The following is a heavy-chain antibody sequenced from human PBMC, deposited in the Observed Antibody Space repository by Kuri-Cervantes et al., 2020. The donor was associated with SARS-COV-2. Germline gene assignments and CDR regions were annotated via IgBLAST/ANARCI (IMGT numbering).Heavy chain of an antibody. CDR3: AKEGKYSSGWYDYYYYMDV. Sequence: GESLKISCAASGFSLSRYTMNWVRQAPGKALEWVSSISGSGSYIYYADSVKGRFTISRDNSKNTLYLQMNSLRAEDTAVYYCAKEGKYSSGWYDYYYYMDVWGKGTTVTVSS. V-gene: IGHV3-21*01. J-gene: IGHJ6*03. CDR2: ISGSGSYI. D-gene: IGHD6-19*01. CDR1: GFSLSRYT.